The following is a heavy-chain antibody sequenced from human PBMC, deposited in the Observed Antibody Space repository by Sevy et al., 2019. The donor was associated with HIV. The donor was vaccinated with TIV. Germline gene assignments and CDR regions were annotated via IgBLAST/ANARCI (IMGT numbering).Heavy chain of an antibody. CDR2: LRFDGSIK. CDR3: AKVLHIVEIPAAIDYYYGMDV. CDR1: GFTFSTYG. D-gene: IGHD2-2*01. J-gene: IGHJ6*02. Sequence: GGSLRLPCAASGFTFSTYGMHWVRRAPGKGLEWVAFLRFDGSIKDYRDSVKGRLTISRDNSKNTLYLQMNSLRAEDTAVYFCAKVLHIVEIPAAIDYYYGMDVWGQGTTVTVSS. V-gene: IGHV3-30*02.